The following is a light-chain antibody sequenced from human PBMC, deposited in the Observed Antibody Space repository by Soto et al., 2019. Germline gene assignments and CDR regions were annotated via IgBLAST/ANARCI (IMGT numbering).Light chain of an antibody. V-gene: IGLV1-40*01. CDR2: GNS. CDR3: QSYDSSLSGSDVV. CDR1: RSNIGAGYD. J-gene: IGLJ2*01. Sequence: QSVLTQSPSVSGAAGQGGTISFIWRRSNIGAGYDVHWYQQLPRTARQLRIYGNSKRPSGVPDRFSGSKSGTSASLAITGLQGEDEADYYCQSYDSSLSGSDVVFGGGTKLTVL.